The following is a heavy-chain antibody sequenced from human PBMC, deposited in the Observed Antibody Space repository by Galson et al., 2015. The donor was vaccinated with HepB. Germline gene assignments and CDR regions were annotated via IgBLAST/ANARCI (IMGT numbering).Heavy chain of an antibody. D-gene: IGHD3-16*01. CDR1: GFTFSSCG. V-gene: IGHV3-30*18. CDR3: AKLLTPFGDMENSYHYDMDV. Sequence: SLRLSCAASGFTFSSCGMHWVRQAPGKGLEWVALISYDGLNKYYADSLKGRFTISRDDSKNMLYLQMNSLRAEDTAVYYCAKLLTPFGDMENSYHYDMDVWGHGTMVTVSS. CDR2: ISYDGLNK. J-gene: IGHJ6*02.